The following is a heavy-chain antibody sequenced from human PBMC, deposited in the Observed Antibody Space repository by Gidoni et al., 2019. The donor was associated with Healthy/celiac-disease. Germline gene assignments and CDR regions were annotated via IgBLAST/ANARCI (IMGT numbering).Heavy chain of an antibody. CDR1: EFTLDDYT. CDR3: AKDILKGGYSYGYHFDY. V-gene: IGHV3-43*01. D-gene: IGHD5-18*01. Sequence: VQLVESGGVVVQPGGSLRLSCAASEFTLDDYTMHWVRQAPGNGLAWVALISWDGGSTYYADSVNGRFTISRDNSKNSLYLQMNSLRTEDTALYYCAKDILKGGYSYGYHFDYWGQGTLVTVSS. CDR2: ISWDGGST. J-gene: IGHJ4*02.